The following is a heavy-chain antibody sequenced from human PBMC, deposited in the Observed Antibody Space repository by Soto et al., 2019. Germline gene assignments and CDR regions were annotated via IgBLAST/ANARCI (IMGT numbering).Heavy chain of an antibody. D-gene: IGHD3-22*01. V-gene: IGHV4-59*12. CDR1: GGSISGYY. Sequence: SETLSLTCTVSGGSISGYYWSWIRQPPGKRLEWIGYIYYTGSTNYNPSLRSRVTISIDTSKNQFSLQLNSVTAADTAVYYCARVVRYYDSSGYPPRGGPYYYYYGMDVWGQGTTVTVSS. CDR2: IYYTGST. J-gene: IGHJ6*02. CDR3: ARVVRYYDSSGYPPRGGPYYYYYGMDV.